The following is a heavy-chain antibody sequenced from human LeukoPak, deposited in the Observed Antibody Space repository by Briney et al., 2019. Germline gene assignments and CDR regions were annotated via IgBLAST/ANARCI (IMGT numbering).Heavy chain of an antibody. CDR2: IIPILGIA. J-gene: IGHJ6*02. V-gene: IGHV1-69*04. CDR1: GGTFSSYA. CDR3: ARDGKNNYDILTGYYYYYYGMDV. Sequence: SVKVSCKASGGTFSSYAISWVRQAPGQGLEWMGRIIPILGIANYAQKFQGRVTITADKSTSTAYMELSSLRSEDTAVYYCARDGKNNYDILTGYYYYYYGMDVWGQGTTVTVSS. D-gene: IGHD3-9*01.